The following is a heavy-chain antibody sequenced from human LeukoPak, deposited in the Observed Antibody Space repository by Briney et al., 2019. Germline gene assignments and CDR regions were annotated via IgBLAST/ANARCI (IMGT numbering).Heavy chain of an antibody. CDR3: AKMRQLLVDFDY. CDR1: GFTFSSYA. V-gene: IGHV3-23*01. D-gene: IGHD6-19*01. CDR2: ISGSGGST. Sequence: GGSLRLSCAASGFTFSSYAMRWVRQAPGRGLEWVSAISGSGGSTYYADSVKGRFTISRDNSKNTLYLQMNSLRAEDTAVYYCAKMRQLLVDFDYWGQGTLVTVSS. J-gene: IGHJ4*02.